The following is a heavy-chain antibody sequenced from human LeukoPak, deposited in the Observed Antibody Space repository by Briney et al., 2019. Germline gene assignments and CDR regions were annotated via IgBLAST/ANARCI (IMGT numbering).Heavy chain of an antibody. D-gene: IGHD3-10*01. J-gene: IGHJ4*02. V-gene: IGHV4-59*01. CDR3: ARSSGNYFDY. CDR2: IHYSGTTT. CDR1: GGSISPYY. Sequence: PSETLSLTCTVSGGSISPYYWSWIRQPPGKGLEWIGYIHYSGTTTNYNPSLKSRVTISIDTSKNQFSLKLSSVTAADTAVYYCARSSGNYFDYWGQGALVTVSS.